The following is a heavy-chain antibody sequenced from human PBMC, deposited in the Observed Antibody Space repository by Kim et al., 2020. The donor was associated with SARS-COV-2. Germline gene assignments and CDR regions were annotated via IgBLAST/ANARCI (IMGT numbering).Heavy chain of an antibody. CDR2: IYPGDSDT. J-gene: IGHJ6*02. CDR3: ARPAENYDSSGSHYYYYGMDV. CDR1: GYSFTSYW. D-gene: IGHD3-22*01. V-gene: IGHV5-51*01. Sequence: GESLKISCKGSGYSFTSYWIGWVRQMPGKGLEWMGIIYPGDSDTRYSPSFQGQVTISADKSISTAYLQWSSLKASDTAMYYCARPAENYDSSGSHYYYYGMDVWGQGTTVTVSS.